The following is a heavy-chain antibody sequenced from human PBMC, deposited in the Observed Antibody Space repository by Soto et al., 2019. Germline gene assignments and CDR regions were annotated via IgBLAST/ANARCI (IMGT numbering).Heavy chain of an antibody. CDR2: ISAHNGNT. V-gene: IGHV1-18*01. D-gene: IGHD1-1*01. CDR3: ARGRYGDY. CDR1: GYGFTTYG. J-gene: IGHJ4*02. Sequence: QVHLVQSGAEVKKPGASVKVSCKGSGYGFTTYGITWVRQAPGQGLEWMVWISAHNGNTNYAQKLQGRVTVTRDTSTSTADMELRSLRSDDTAVYYCARGRYGDYWGQGALVTVSS.